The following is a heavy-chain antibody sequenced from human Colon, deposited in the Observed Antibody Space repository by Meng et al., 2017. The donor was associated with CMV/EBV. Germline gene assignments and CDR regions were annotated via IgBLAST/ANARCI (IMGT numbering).Heavy chain of an antibody. CDR1: DGSVNSDDAF. D-gene: IGHD2-21*01. V-gene: IGHV4-61*08. J-gene: IGHJ5*02. CDR3: ARDVMLPVPFFDP. Sequence: GSLRLSCTVSDGSVNSDDAFWSWLRQPPGKGLEWIGYIHYSGNTNYNPSLKSRVTMSIETSKNQFSLTLFSVTAADTAVYYCARDVMLPVPFFDPWGQGTLVTVSS. CDR2: IHYSGNT.